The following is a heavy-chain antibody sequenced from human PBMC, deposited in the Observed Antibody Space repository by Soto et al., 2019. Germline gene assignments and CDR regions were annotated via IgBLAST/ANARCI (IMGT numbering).Heavy chain of an antibody. D-gene: IGHD5-18*01. CDR3: ARAPRYSAMVPEYFQH. Sequence: ASVKVSCKASGGSFSSYAISWVRQAPGQGLEWMGWISANNGTANYAQKLQGRVTMTTDTSTSTAYMELRSLRSDDTAVYYCARAPRYSAMVPEYFQHWGQGTLVTVSS. CDR1: GGSFSSYA. J-gene: IGHJ1*01. CDR2: ISANNGTA. V-gene: IGHV1-18*01.